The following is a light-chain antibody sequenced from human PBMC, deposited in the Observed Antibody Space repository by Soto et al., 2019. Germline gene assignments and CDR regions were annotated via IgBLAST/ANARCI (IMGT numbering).Light chain of an antibody. V-gene: IGLV2-14*01. CDR1: SSDIGGYNF. CDR3: FSYTSSTTNV. J-gene: IGLJ1*01. Sequence: QSVLTQPASVSGSPGQSITISCAGTSSDIGGYNFVSWYQQHPGKAPKLMIFEVNKRPSGVSNRFSGSKSGNTASLTISGLQAEDEADYYCFSYTSSTTNVFGTGTKLTVL. CDR2: EVN.